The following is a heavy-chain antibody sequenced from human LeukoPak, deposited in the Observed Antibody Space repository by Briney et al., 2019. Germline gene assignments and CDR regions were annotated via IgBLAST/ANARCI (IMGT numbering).Heavy chain of an antibody. J-gene: IGHJ4*02. CDR3: ARASMIVVNFPFDY. CDR2: INPNSGGT. D-gene: IGHD3-22*01. CDR1: GYTFTGYY. Sequence: AAVKVSCKASGYTFTGYYMHWVRQAPGQGLEWMGRINPNSGGTNYAQKFQGRVTMTRDTSISTAYMELSRLRSDDTAVYYCARASMIVVNFPFDYWGQGTLVTVSS. V-gene: IGHV1-2*06.